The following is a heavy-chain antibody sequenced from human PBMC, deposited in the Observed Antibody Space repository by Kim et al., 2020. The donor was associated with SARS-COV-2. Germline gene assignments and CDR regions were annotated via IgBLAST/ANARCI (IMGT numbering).Heavy chain of an antibody. J-gene: IGHJ5*02. CDR2: IIPIFGTA. Sequence: SVKVSCKASGGTFSSYAISWVRQAPGQGLEWMGGIIPIFGTANYAQKFQGRVTITADESTSTSYMELSSLRSEDTAVYYCAREGADSGSYFSLGQNWFDPWGQGTLVTVSS. CDR1: GGTFSSYA. D-gene: IGHD1-26*01. V-gene: IGHV1-69*13. CDR3: AREGADSGSYFSLGQNWFDP.